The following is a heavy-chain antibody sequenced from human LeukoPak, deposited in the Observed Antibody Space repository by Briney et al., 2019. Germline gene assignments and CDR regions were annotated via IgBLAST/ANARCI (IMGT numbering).Heavy chain of an antibody. V-gene: IGHV4-34*01. CDR3: ARESNTVTTRYFDY. J-gene: IGHJ4*02. Sequence: SETLSLTCAVYGGSFSGYYWSWIRQPPGKGLEWIGEINHSGSTNYNPSLKSRVTISLDTSKNQFSLKLSSVTAADTAVYYCARESNTVTTRYFDYWGQGTLVTVSS. CDR2: INHSGST. CDR1: GGSFSGYY. D-gene: IGHD4-17*01.